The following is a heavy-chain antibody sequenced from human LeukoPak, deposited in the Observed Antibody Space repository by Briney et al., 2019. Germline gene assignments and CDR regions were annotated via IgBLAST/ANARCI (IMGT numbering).Heavy chain of an antibody. Sequence: PGGSLRLSCAASGFFFRSYEMNWVRQAPGKGLEWVSYISSSGTTIYYADSVKGRSTLSRDDSRNTVYLQLNNLRVEDTAIYYCAKANWVSNADAVWWGQGTRVTVSS. CDR1: GFFFRSYE. J-gene: IGHJ4*02. CDR2: ISSSGTTI. CDR3: AKANWVSNADAVW. V-gene: IGHV3-48*03. D-gene: IGHD1-1*01.